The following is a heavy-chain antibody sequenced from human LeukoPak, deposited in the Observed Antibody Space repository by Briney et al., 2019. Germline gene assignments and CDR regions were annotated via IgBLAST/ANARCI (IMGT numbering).Heavy chain of an antibody. J-gene: IGHJ4*02. D-gene: IGHD6-13*01. CDR2: INHSGST. V-gene: IGHV4-34*01. CDR3: ARVAPSSWYVDYFDY. Sequence: EINHSGSTNYNPSLKSRVTISVDTSKNQFSLKLSSVTAADTAVYYCARVAPSSWYVDYFDYWGQGTLVTVSS.